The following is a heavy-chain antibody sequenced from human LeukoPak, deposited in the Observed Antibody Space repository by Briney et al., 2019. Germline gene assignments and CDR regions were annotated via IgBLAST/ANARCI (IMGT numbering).Heavy chain of an antibody. CDR2: IWFDGTKK. D-gene: IGHD3-10*01. V-gene: IGHV3-33*03. J-gene: IGHJ6*03. CDR1: GFDFSAYG. Sequence: GGSLRLSCAASGFDFSAYGMHWVRQAPGKGLEWVAMIWFDGTKKYYGDSVKGRFTIDRDNSKNALFLQMDSLRGEDSAVYYCAKDHYTGAGSYYGHYYMDVWAKGTTVTVSS. CDR3: AKDHYTGAGSYYGHYYMDV.